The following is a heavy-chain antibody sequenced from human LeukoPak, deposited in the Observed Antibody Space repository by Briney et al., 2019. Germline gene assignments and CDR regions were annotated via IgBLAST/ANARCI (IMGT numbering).Heavy chain of an antibody. V-gene: IGHV3-30*03. CDR1: GFTFSSYG. CDR2: ISYDGSNK. D-gene: IGHD6-6*01. Sequence: TGGSLRLSCAASGFTFSSYGMHWVRQAPGKGLEWVAVISYDGSNKYYADSVKGRFTVSRDNSKNTLYLQMNSLRAEDTAVYYCARAKGARIAARPSAFDIWGQGTMVTVSS. CDR3: ARAKGARIAARPSAFDI. J-gene: IGHJ3*02.